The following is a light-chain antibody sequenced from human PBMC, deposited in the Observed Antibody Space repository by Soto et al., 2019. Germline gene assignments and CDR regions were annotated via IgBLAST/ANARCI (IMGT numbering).Light chain of an antibody. CDR3: HTWCTAMNCV. CDR1: SGHSTYA. CDR2: LNSDGIH. V-gene: IGLV4-69*01. Sequence: LVLTPSPSASASLGASVKFTCTLSSGHSTYAIAWHQQQPEKGPLFLMKLNSDGIHLKGDGIPDRFSGSSSGAERYLTLSSSQCEAEADYYCHTWCTAMNCVFGEGTKITVL. J-gene: IGLJ3*02.